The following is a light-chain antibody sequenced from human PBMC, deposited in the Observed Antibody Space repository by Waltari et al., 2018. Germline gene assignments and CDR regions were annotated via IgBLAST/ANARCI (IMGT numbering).Light chain of an antibody. CDR1: QSVSDS. V-gene: IGKV3-11*01. Sequence: EIVLTQSPATLSLSPGERATLSCRASQSVSDSLAWYQQKPGQAPRLLISAASNRATGIPARFNGSGSGTDFTLTISSLEPEDFAFYYCQQRSNWPISFGQGTRLEIK. CDR3: QQRSNWPIS. J-gene: IGKJ5*01. CDR2: AAS.